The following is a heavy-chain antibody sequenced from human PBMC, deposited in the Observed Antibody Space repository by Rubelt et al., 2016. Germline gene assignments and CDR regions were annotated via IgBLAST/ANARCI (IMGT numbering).Heavy chain of an antibody. J-gene: IGHJ3*02. Sequence: APGKGLEWVSTIVYSGDSQYYADSVKGRFTISRDNARNSLFLQMNNLRADDTAVYYCARASYYESSGYDDAFDIWGQGTMVTVSS. CDR3: ARASYYESSGYDDAFDI. V-gene: IGHV3-21*01. CDR2: IVYSGDSQ. D-gene: IGHD3-22*01.